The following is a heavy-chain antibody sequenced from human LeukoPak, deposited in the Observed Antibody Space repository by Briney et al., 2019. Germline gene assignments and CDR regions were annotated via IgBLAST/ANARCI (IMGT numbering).Heavy chain of an antibody. J-gene: IGHJ4*02. V-gene: IGHV2-5*02. D-gene: IGHD3-9*01. CDR3: AHSESRYFDWSEYAPFDY. Sequence: GSGPTLVNPTQTLTLTCTFSGFSLSTSGVGVGWIRQPPGKALEWLALIYWDDDKRYSPSLKSRLAITKDTSKNQVVLTMTNMDPVDTATYYCAHSESRYFDWSEYAPFDYWGQGTLVTVSS. CDR2: IYWDDDK. CDR1: GFSLSTSGVG.